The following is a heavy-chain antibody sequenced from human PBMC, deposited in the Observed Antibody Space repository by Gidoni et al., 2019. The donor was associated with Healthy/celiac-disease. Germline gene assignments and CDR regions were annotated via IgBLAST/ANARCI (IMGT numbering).Heavy chain of an antibody. D-gene: IGHD3-16*01. CDR3: AKTDFTIGPGDPNDY. Sequence: GGSTYYADSVKGRFTISRDNSKNTLYLQMNSLRAEDTAVYYCAKTDFTIGPGDPNDYWGQGTLVTVSS. J-gene: IGHJ4*02. V-gene: IGHV3-23*01. CDR2: GGST.